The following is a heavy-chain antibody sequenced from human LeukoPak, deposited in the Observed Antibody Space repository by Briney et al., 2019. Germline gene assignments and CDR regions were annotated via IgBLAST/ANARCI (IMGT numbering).Heavy chain of an antibody. Sequence: SGPALVKPTQTLTLTCTFSGFSLSTSGMCVSWIRQPPGKALEWLARIDWDDDKYYSTSLKTRLTISKDTSKNQVVLTMTNMDPVDTATYYCARIPLLPPGLGYCSSTSCYDYYMDVWGKGTTVTVSS. CDR3: ARIPLLPPGLGYCSSTSCYDYYMDV. CDR1: GFSLSTSGMC. J-gene: IGHJ6*03. V-gene: IGHV2-70*11. CDR2: IDWDDDK. D-gene: IGHD2-2*01.